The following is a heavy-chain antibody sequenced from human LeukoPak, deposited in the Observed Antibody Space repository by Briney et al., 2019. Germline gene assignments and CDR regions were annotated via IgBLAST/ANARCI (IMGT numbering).Heavy chain of an antibody. J-gene: IGHJ4*02. D-gene: IGHD3-22*01. CDR1: GFTFSSYG. V-gene: IGHV3-33*01. Sequence: PGGSLRLSCAACGFTFSSYGMRWVRQATGKGVEWVALIWYHASTNSYADSLKRRFPISRDNANNTLYLQMNSLRAEDTAVYYCARSGRGYYDSLDHWGQGDLVTVSS. CDR3: ARSGRGYYDSLDH. CDR2: IWYHASTN.